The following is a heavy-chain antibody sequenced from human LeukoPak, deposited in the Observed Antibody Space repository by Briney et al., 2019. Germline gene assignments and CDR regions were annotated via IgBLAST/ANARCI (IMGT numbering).Heavy chain of an antibody. CDR3: ARDFLHLGG. D-gene: IGHD3-16*01. CDR2: ISSSSIYI. CDR1: GFTFSSYS. V-gene: IGHV3-21*01. Sequence: GGSLRLSCAASGFTFSSYSMNWVRQAPGKGLEWVSSISSSSIYIYYADSMKGRFTISRDNAKNSLYLQMNSLRAEDTAVYYCARDFLHLGGWGQGTMVTVSS. J-gene: IGHJ3*01.